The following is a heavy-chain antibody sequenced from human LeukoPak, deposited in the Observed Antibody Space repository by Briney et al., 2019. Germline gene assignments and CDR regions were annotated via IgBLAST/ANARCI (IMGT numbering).Heavy chain of an antibody. Sequence: GGSLRLSCAASGFTFSSYSMNWVRQAPGKGLEWVSSISSSSSYIYYADSVKGRFTISRDNARNSLYLQMNSLRAEDTAVYYCARDLGKGGLDYWGQGTLVTVSS. CDR2: ISSSSSYI. J-gene: IGHJ4*02. CDR3: ARDLGKGGLDY. V-gene: IGHV3-21*01. CDR1: GFTFSSYS. D-gene: IGHD3-16*01.